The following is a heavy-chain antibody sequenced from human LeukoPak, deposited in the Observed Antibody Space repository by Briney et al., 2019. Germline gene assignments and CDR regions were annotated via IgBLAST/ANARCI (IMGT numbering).Heavy chain of an antibody. D-gene: IGHD6-6*01. CDR2: ISAYNGNT. Sequence: GASVKVSCKASGYTFTSYGISWVRQAPGQGLEWMGWISAYNGNTNYAQKLQGRVTITRNTSISTAYMELSSLRSEDTAVYYCARGAYSSSSEFDYWGQGTLVTVSS. CDR1: GYTFTSYG. CDR3: ARGAYSSSSEFDY. J-gene: IGHJ4*02. V-gene: IGHV1-18*01.